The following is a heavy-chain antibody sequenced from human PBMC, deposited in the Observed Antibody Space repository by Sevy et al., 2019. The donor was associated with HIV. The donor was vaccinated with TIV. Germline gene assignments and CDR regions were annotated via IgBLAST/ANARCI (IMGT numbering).Heavy chain of an antibody. J-gene: IGHJ4*02. CDR1: GFTFRTSG. CDR2: ISYDEAHK. Sequence: GGSLRLSCVTSGFTFRTSGMHWVRQSPGKGLEWVAIISYDEAHKNYADSVRGRFSISKDNSKNNVNLQMSSLKTEDTAVHYCAKDYSAGITFVRGAYRARGDYFDYWGQGTQVTVSS. CDR3: AKDYSAGITFVRGAYRARGDYFDY. D-gene: IGHD3-10*01. V-gene: IGHV3-30*18.